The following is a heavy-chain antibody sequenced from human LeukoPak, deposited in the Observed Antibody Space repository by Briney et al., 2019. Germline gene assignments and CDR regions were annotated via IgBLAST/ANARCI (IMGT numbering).Heavy chain of an antibody. J-gene: IGHJ4*02. D-gene: IGHD2-21*02. CDR3: AREFVTGWFDY. CDR2: LSYDETNK. Sequence: GGSLRLSCAPSGFTFTTYNIHWVRQAPGKGLEWVAVLSYDETNKFYADSVKGRFIMSRDNSKNTVFLQMNSLRAEDTAVYYCAREFVTGWFDYWGQGTLVTVSS. CDR1: GFTFTTYN. V-gene: IGHV3-30-3*01.